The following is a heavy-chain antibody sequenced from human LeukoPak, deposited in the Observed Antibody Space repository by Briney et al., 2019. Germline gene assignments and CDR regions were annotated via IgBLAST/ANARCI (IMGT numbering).Heavy chain of an antibody. D-gene: IGHD4-17*01. Sequence: SETLSLTCTVSGGSISSYYWSWIRQPAGKGLEWIGRVYTSGSTNYNPSLKSRVTMSVDTSKNQFSLKLCSVTAADTAVYYCAREATVGTWGFDYWGRGTLVTVSS. CDR3: AREATVGTWGFDY. CDR1: GGSISSYY. CDR2: VYTSGST. J-gene: IGHJ4*02. V-gene: IGHV4-4*07.